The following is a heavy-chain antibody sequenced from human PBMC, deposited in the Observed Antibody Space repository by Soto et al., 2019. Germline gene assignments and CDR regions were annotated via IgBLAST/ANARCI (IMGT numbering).Heavy chain of an antibody. Sequence: AETLSLTCAVYGAYFSGYYWSWIRQPPGKGLEWIGEINHSGSTNYDPSLKSRVPIQVDTSKTHFSLNLSSVTPADTAVYYCARLVGATQENYYYYGMEVWGHGTTVTVSS. CDR3: ARLVGATQENYYYYGMEV. CDR2: INHSGST. J-gene: IGHJ6*02. CDR1: GAYFSGYY. D-gene: IGHD1-26*01. V-gene: IGHV4-34*01.